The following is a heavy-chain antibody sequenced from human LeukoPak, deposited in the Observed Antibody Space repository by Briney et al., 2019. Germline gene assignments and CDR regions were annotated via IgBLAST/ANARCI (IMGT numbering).Heavy chain of an antibody. J-gene: IGHJ5*02. Sequence: KVSCKASGYTFTSYYMHWVRQAPGQGLEWMGIINPSGGSTSYAQKFQGRVTMTRDTSTSTVYMELSSLRSEDTAVYYCARSYSSGWYWGDWFDPWGQGTLVTVSS. D-gene: IGHD6-19*01. CDR2: INPSGGST. CDR1: GYTFTSYY. CDR3: ARSYSSGWYWGDWFDP. V-gene: IGHV1-46*01.